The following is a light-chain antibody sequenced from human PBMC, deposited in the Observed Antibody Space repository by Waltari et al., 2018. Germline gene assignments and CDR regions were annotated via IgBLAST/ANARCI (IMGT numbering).Light chain of an antibody. CDR3: QQRSNWPSIT. V-gene: IGKV3-11*01. J-gene: IGKJ5*01. CDR2: DAS. CDR1: QSVSSD. Sequence: EIVLTQSPATLSLSPGERATLSCRASQSVSSDLAWYQQKPGQAPRLLIYDASNRATGIPARFSGSGSGTDFTLTISSLEPEDFAVYYCQQRSNWPSITFGQGTRLEIK.